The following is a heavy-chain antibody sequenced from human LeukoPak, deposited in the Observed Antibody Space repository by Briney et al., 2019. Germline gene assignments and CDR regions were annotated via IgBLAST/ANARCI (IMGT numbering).Heavy chain of an antibody. CDR3: ARRGIGDSDQYYFDY. V-gene: IGHV4-39*01. D-gene: IGHD2-2*01. J-gene: IGHJ4*02. CDR2: IYYSGST. CDR1: GASFSTNAYY. Sequence: SETLSLTCTVSGASFSTNAYYWAWIRQPPGKGLEWIGNIYYSGSTYYSPSLKSRVTMSVDTSKNQFSLRLTSVTAADTAVYYCARRGIGDSDQYYFDYWGQGTLVTVSS.